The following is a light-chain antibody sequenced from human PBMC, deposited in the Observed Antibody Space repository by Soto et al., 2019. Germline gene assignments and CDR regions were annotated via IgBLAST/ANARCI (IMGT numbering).Light chain of an antibody. CDR1: TGAVTSNYY. CDR3: LLHYGGAGV. Sequence: QAVVTQEPSLTVSPGGTVSHTCAASTGAVTSNYYPNWFQQNPGQAPRPLIYSASNKHSWTPARFSGSLLGGKPALTLSGVQPEDEAENYCLLHYGGAGVFGGGTKLTVL. J-gene: IGLJ3*02. CDR2: SAS. V-gene: IGLV7-43*01.